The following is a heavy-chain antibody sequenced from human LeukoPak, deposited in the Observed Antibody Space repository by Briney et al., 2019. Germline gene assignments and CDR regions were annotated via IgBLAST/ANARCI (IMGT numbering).Heavy chain of an antibody. Sequence: ASVKVSFTASGYTFTSYGISWVRQAPGQGLEWMGWISAYNGNTNYAQRLQGRVTMTTDTSTSTAYMELRSLRSDDTAVYYCARDPHPYSSGWYINWFDPWGQGTLVTVSS. D-gene: IGHD6-19*01. CDR1: GYTFTSYG. J-gene: IGHJ5*02. V-gene: IGHV1-18*01. CDR2: ISAYNGNT. CDR3: ARDPHPYSSGWYINWFDP.